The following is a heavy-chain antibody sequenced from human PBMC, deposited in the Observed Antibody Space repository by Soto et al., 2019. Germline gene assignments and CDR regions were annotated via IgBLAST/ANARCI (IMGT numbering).Heavy chain of an antibody. CDR3: AKDGNYYGSGSYYNFLGQRYYMDV. Sequence: GGSLRLSCAASGFTFSSYGMHWVRQAPGKGLEWVAVISYDGSNKYYADSVKGRFTISRDNSKNTLYLQMNSLRAEDTAVYYCAKDGNYYGSGSYYNFLGQRYYMDVWGKGTTVTVSS. V-gene: IGHV3-30*18. CDR1: GFTFSSYG. CDR2: ISYDGSNK. D-gene: IGHD3-10*01. J-gene: IGHJ6*03.